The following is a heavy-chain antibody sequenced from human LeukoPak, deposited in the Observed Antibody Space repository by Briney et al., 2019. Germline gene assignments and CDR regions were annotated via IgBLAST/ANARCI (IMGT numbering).Heavy chain of an antibody. CDR2: ISDGGWT. CDR3: AKECDYGNTSHMPCY. Sequence: GGSLRLSCAASGFTVSNNYMSWVRQAPGKGLEWVSSISDGGWTAYTDSVKGRFFISRETATNTLYLQMNSLRVEDTAVYYCAKECDYGNTSHMPCYWGQGTLVTVSS. D-gene: IGHD4-17*01. CDR1: GFTVSNNY. J-gene: IGHJ4*02. V-gene: IGHV3-53*01.